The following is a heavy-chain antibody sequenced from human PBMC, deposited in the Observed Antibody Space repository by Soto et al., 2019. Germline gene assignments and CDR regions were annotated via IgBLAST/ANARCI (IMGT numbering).Heavy chain of an antibody. J-gene: IGHJ5*02. CDR1: GGSINKSSYY. Sequence: SEPLSLTCTVSGGSINKSSYYWGWIRQPPWRGLEWIGSIHYSGTTSYKPPLKSRVTISVDTSKNQISLKMNSMTAADTAVYYCARHKFNMVRGVIIPSNWFDPWGQGXLVTV. CDR2: IHYSGTT. CDR3: ARHKFNMVRGVIIPSNWFDP. D-gene: IGHD3-10*01. V-gene: IGHV4-39*01.